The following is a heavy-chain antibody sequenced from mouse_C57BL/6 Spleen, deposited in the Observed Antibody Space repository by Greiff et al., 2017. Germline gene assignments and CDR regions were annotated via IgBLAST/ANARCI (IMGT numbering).Heavy chain of an antibody. CDR3: ARGGDYGNYESDY. Sequence: EVKLMESGGGLVKPGGSLKLSCAASGFTFSDYGMHWVRQAPEKGLEWVAYISSGSSTIYYADTVKGRFTISRDNAKNTLFLQMTSLRSEDTAMYYCARGGDYGNYESDYWGQGTTLTVSS. CDR1: GFTFSDYG. CDR2: ISSGSSTI. D-gene: IGHD2-1*01. J-gene: IGHJ2*01. V-gene: IGHV5-17*01.